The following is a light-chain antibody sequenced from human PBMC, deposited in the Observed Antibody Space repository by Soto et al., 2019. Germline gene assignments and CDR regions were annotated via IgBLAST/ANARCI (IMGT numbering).Light chain of an antibody. CDR2: AAS. J-gene: IGKJ1*01. CDR3: LQHDFYPRT. V-gene: IGKV1-17*01. CDR1: QGIRDN. Sequence: IQLTQSASSLSASLGHRVTLTCWASQGIRDNLGWYQQKQGRAPERLIYAASTLQSGVPSRFSGSGYGTEFNLTISSLQTEDFATYYCLQHDFYPRTFGQGTKVDIK.